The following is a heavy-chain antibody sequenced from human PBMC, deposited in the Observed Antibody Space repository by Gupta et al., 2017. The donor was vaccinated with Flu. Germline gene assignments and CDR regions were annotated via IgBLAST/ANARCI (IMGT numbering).Heavy chain of an antibody. Sequence: PIYIRNSLWGWRLQPPGKGLEWIGSMDDSGSTYYSPSFMSRVTISVDTSKNQVSLRLTSVTAADTAGDEGARGNEFGGYYPIDCWGQGTLGTVSS. CDR1: PIYIRNSL. J-gene: IGHJ4*02. CDR3: ARGNEFGGYYPIDC. V-gene: IGHV4-39*01. CDR2: MDDSGST. D-gene: IGHD3-22*01.